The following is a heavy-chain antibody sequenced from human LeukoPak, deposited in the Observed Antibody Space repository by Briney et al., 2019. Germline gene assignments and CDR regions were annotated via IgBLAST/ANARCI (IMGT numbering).Heavy chain of an antibody. CDR1: GFTFSSYA. CDR3: VKDGSGSYYTYYFDY. V-gene: IGHV3-64D*06. Sequence: GGSLRLSCSASGFTFSSYAIYWVRQAPGKGLEYVSVVTSNGGSTYYADSVKGRFTISRDNSKNTLYLQMSSLRAEDTAVYYCVKDGSGSYYTYYFDYWGQGTLVTVSS. CDR2: VTSNGGST. D-gene: IGHD3-10*01. J-gene: IGHJ4*02.